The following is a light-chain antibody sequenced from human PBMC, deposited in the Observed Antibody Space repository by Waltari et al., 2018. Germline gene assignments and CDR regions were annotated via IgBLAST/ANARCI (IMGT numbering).Light chain of an antibody. CDR2: GAS. V-gene: IGKV3-20*01. J-gene: IGKJ5*01. CDR3: QQYGSSPNT. Sequence: DIVLTQSPGTLSLSPGERATPSCRASQSVRSSYLAWYQQKPGQAPRLLIYGASSRATGIPDRFSGSGSGTDFTLTISRLEPEDFAVYYCQQYGSSPNTFGQGTRLEIK. CDR1: QSVRSSY.